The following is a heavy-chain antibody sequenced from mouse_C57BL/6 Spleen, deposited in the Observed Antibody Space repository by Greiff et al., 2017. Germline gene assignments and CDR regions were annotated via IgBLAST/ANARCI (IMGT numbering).Heavy chain of an antibody. J-gene: IGHJ3*01. CDR1: GYAFSSYW. V-gene: IGHV1-80*01. CDR3: ARIDPERFAY. Sequence: VKLMESGAELVKPGASVKISCKASGYAFSSYWMNWVKQRPGKGLEWIGQIYPGDGDTNYNGKFKGKATLTADKSSSTAYMQLSSLTSEDSAVYFWARIDPERFAYWGQGTLVTVSA. CDR2: IYPGDGDT.